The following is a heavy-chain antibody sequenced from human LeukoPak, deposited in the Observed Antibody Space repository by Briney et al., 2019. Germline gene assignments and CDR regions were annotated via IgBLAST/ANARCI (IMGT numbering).Heavy chain of an antibody. CDR3: AKDGGDIVATQDY. V-gene: IGHV3-30*18. CDR1: GFTLSSYG. Sequence: GRSLRLSCAASGFTLSSYGMHWVRQAPGKGLEWVAVISYDGSNKYYADSVKGRFTISRDNSKNTLYLQMNSLRAEDTAVYYCAKDGGDIVATQDYWGQGTLVTVSS. CDR2: ISYDGSNK. J-gene: IGHJ4*02. D-gene: IGHD5-12*01.